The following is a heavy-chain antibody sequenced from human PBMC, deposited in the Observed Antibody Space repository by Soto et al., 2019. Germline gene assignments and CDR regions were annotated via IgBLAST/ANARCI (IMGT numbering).Heavy chain of an antibody. CDR3: ARHVGALSFGELLYRPYYYYMDV. D-gene: IGHD3-10*01. V-gene: IGHV4-39*01. J-gene: IGHJ6*03. CDR2: IYYSGST. Sequence: QLQLQESGPGLVKPSETLSLTCTVSGGSISSSSYYWGWIRQPPGKGLEWIGSIYYSGSTYYNPSLKSRVTISVDTSKNQFSLKLSSVTAADTAVYYCARHVGALSFGELLYRPYYYYMDVWGKGTTVTVSS. CDR1: GGSISSSSYY.